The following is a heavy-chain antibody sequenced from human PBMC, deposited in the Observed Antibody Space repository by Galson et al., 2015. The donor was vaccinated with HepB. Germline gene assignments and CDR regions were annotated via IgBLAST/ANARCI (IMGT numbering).Heavy chain of an antibody. CDR3: AGTILTGYDYYYYGMDV. CDR2: IIPIFGTA. V-gene: IGHV1-69*06. D-gene: IGHD3-9*01. Sequence: SVKVSCKASGGTFSSYAISWVRQAPGQGLEWMGGIIPIFGTANYAQKFQGRVTITADKSTSTAYMELSSLRSEHTAVYYCAGTILTGYDYYYYGMDVWGQGTTVTVSS. CDR1: GGTFSSYA. J-gene: IGHJ6*02.